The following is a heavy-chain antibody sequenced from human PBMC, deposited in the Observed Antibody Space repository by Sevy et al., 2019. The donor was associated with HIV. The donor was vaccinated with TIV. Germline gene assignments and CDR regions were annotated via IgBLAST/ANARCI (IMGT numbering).Heavy chain of an antibody. V-gene: IGHV3-23*01. CDR1: GFIFSNYA. D-gene: IGHD3-10*01. Sequence: GGSLRLSCSASGFIFSNYAMSWVRQAPGKGLEWVSSFSGSGDAFYYSDSVKGRFTIYRDNSNNTLYLHLRSLRAEDTALYYCAKYFYGSGNYAFDNWGQGTLVTVSS. CDR3: AKYFYGSGNYAFDN. J-gene: IGHJ4*02. CDR2: FSGSGDAF.